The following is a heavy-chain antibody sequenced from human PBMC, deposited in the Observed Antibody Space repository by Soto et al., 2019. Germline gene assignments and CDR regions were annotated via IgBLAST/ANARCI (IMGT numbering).Heavy chain of an antibody. CDR2: IYSGGST. J-gene: IGHJ4*02. CDR1: GFTVSSSY. Sequence: GGSLRLSCAASGFTVSSSYMSWVRQAPGKGLEWVSIIYSGGSTHYPDSVKGRFTISRDNSKSMLYLQMNSLSAEDTAVYYCARASIVGATLEYYFDYWGQGTLVTVSS. V-gene: IGHV3-53*01. CDR3: ARASIVGATLEYYFDY. D-gene: IGHD1-26*01.